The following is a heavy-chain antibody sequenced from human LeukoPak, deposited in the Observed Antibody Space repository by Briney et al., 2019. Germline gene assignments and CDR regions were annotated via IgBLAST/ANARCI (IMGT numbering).Heavy chain of an antibody. J-gene: IGHJ4*02. CDR3: ARGRAGDY. CDR1: GGSVSSNSYY. Sequence: SETLSLTCTVSGGSVSSNSYYWSWIRQPPGKGLEWIGYIYYSGSTNYNPSLKSRVTISVDTSKNQFSLKLSSVTAADTAVYYCARGRAGDYWGQGTLVTVSS. V-gene: IGHV4-61*01. CDR2: IYYSGST. D-gene: IGHD6-19*01.